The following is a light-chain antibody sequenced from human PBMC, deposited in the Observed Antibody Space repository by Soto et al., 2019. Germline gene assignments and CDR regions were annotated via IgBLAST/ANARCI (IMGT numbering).Light chain of an antibody. CDR2: EVS. J-gene: IGLJ1*01. CDR3: SSYTSSSTLYV. CDR1: SSDVGGYNY. V-gene: IGLV2-14*01. Sequence: QSALAQPASVSGSPGQSITISCTGTSSDVGGYNYVSWYQQHPGKAPKLMIYEVSNRPSGVSNRFSGSKSGNTASLTISGLHADDEADYYCSSYTSSSTLYVFGTGTKGTVL.